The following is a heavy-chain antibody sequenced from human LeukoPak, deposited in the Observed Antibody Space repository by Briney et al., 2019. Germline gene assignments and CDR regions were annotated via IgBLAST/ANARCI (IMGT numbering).Heavy chain of an antibody. CDR3: ARSHYGGNCIDY. CDR2: IYHSGST. J-gene: IGHJ4*02. Sequence: KPSETLSLTCAVSGGSISSGGYSWSWIRQPPGKGLEWIGYIYHSGSTYYNPSLKSRVTISVDRSKNQFSLKLSSVTAADTAVYYCARSHYGGNCIDYWGQGTLVTVYS. D-gene: IGHD4-23*01. CDR1: GGSISSGGYS. V-gene: IGHV4-30-2*01.